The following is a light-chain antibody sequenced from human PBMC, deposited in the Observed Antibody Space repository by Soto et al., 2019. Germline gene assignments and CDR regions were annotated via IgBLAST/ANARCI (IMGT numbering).Light chain of an antibody. J-gene: IGKJ1*01. Sequence: EIVMTQSPATLSVSPGERTTHSCRASQSVGNNLAWYQQKPGQAPRLLIYGAYTRATGIPARFSGSGSGTDFTLTISSLQSEDFAVYYCQHYNYWPPKTFGQGTKVDIK. CDR1: QSVGNN. V-gene: IGKV3-15*01. CDR3: QHYNYWPPKT. CDR2: GAY.